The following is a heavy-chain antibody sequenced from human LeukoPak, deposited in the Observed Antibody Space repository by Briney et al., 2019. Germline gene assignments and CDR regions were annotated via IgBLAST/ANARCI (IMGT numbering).Heavy chain of an antibody. J-gene: IGHJ3*02. CDR2: INPNSGGT. D-gene: IGHD5-18*01. CDR3: ASCALRGYSYGLARAFDI. CDR1: GYTFTGYY. Sequence: ASVKVSCKASGYTFTGYYMHWVRQAPGQGLEGLGWINPNSGGTNYAQQFHGRVTMTMDTSISTAYMELSRLRSDDTAVYYCASCALRGYSYGLARAFDIWGQGTMVTVSS. V-gene: IGHV1-2*02.